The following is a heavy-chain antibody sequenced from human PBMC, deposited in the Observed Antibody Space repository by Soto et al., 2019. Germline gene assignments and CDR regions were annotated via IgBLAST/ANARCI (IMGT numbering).Heavy chain of an antibody. CDR2: IYYSGST. J-gene: IGHJ5*02. D-gene: IGHD2-2*01. V-gene: IGHV4-39*01. Sequence: LSLTCTVSGGSISSSSYYWGWIRQPPGKGLEWIGSIYYSGSTYYNPSLKSRVTISVDTSKNQFSLKLSSVTAADTAVYYCARQGYCSSTSCYGKVWFDPWGQGTLVTVSS. CDR3: ARQGYCSSTSCYGKVWFDP. CDR1: GGSISSSSYY.